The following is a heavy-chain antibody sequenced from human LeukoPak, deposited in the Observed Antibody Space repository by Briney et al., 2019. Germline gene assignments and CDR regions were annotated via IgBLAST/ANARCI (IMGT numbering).Heavy chain of an antibody. V-gene: IGHV3-23*01. CDR1: GFTFSNYG. J-gene: IGHJ3*02. CDR2: ISGSGGRT. D-gene: IGHD6-19*01. Sequence: GGSLRLSCAASGFTFSNYGMSWVRQAPGKGLEWVSTISGSGGRTYYADSVKGRFTISRDNAKNSLYLQMNSLRAEDTAVYYCASSGWAFDIWGQGTMVTVSS. CDR3: ASSGWAFDI.